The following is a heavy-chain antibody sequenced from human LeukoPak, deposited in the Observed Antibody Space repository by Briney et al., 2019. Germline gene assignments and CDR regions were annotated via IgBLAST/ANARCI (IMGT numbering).Heavy chain of an antibody. V-gene: IGHV1-69*05. Sequence: GASVKVSCKASGGTFSSYAISWVRQAPGQGLEWMGGIIPIFGTANYAQKFQGRVTITTDESTSTAYMELSSLRSEDTAVYYCARGTPSTVTIVSFDYWGQGTLVTVSS. CDR2: IIPIFGTA. CDR1: GGTFSSYA. D-gene: IGHD4-17*01. CDR3: ARGTPSTVTIVSFDY. J-gene: IGHJ4*02.